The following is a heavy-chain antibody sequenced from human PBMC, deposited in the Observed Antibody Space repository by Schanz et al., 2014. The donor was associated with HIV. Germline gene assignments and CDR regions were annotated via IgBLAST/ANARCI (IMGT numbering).Heavy chain of an antibody. Sequence: QVQLVESGGGVVQPGRSLRLSCAASGFTFSSYGMYWVRQAPGKGLEWVAVIWYDGSNKYYADSVKGRFTISRDNSKNTLYLQMNSLRAEDTAVYYCTGGLYYDSTPFDPWGQGTLVTVSS. D-gene: IGHD3-22*01. J-gene: IGHJ5*02. CDR2: IWYDGSNK. CDR1: GFTFSSYG. V-gene: IGHV3-33*01. CDR3: TGGLYYDSTPFDP.